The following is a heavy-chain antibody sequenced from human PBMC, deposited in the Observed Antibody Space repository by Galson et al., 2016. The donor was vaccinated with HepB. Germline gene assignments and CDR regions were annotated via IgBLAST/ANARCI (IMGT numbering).Heavy chain of an antibody. Sequence: SLRLSCAASGFVFSNFGLSWVRQAPGKGLEWVASIGTRRTTYYSDSVQGRFTISRDNSNNTLYLQMNGLRAEDTAVYYCAKERLVRRIFDHWGQGTLLTVSS. J-gene: IGHJ4*02. CDR3: AKERLVRRIFDH. D-gene: IGHD1-1*01. CDR1: GFVFSNFG. V-gene: IGHV3-23*01. CDR2: IGTRRTT.